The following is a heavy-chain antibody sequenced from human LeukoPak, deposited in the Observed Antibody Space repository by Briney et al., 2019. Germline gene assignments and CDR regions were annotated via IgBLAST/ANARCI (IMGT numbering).Heavy chain of an antibody. J-gene: IGHJ4*02. CDR2: ISYDGSNK. Sequence: GRSLRLSCAASGFTFSSYGMHWIRQAPGKGLEWVAVISYDGSNKYYADSVKGRFTISRDNSKNTLYLQMNSLRAEDTAVYYCAKVAGGVMFDYWGQGTLVTVSS. V-gene: IGHV3-30*18. D-gene: IGHD3-16*01. CDR3: AKVAGGVMFDY. CDR1: GFTFSSYG.